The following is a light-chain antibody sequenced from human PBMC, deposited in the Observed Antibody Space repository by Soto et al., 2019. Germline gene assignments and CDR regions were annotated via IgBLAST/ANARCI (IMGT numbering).Light chain of an antibody. Sequence: EIVMTQSPATVPVSPGERVTLSCRASQSVSIDLAWYQQKPGQAPRLLIYGASSRATGIPDRFSGSGSGTDFTLTISRLEPEDFAVYYCQQYGGSPTFGQGTKVDIK. CDR1: QSVSID. CDR2: GAS. CDR3: QQYGGSPT. J-gene: IGKJ1*01. V-gene: IGKV3-20*01.